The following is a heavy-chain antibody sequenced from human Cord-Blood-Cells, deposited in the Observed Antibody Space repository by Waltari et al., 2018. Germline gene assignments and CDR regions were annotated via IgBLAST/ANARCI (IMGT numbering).Heavy chain of an antibody. D-gene: IGHD6-19*01. CDR3: AREYSSGWFDY. J-gene: IGHJ4*02. V-gene: IGHV4-59*01. CDR1: GGPIRSYY. Sequence: QVQLQESGPGLVKPSETLSLTCTVPGGPIRSYYWSWIRQPPGKGLEWIGYIYYSGSTNYNPSLKSRVTISVDTSKNQFSLKLSSVTAADTAVYYCAREYSSGWFDYWGQGTLVTVSS. CDR2: IYYSGST.